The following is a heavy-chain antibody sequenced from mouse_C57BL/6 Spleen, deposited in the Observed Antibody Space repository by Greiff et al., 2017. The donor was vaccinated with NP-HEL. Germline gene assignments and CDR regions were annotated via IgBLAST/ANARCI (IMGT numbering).Heavy chain of an antibody. V-gene: IGHV1-55*01. CDR1: GYTFTSSW. CDR2: LYPGTGCT. J-gene: IGHJ1*03. D-gene: IGHD2-2*01. Sequence: QVHLQQPGPELVKPGASVKMSCKASGYTFTSSWIPWVKQRPGPGLAWIGDLYPGTGCTNYNEKFKSKATLTVDTSSSTAYMQLSSLTSEDSAVYYCAREVNRYFDVWGTGTTVTVSS. CDR3: AREVNRYFDV.